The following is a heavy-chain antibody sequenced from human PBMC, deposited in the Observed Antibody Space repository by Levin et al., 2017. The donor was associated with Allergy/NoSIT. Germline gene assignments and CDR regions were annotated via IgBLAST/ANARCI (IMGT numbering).Heavy chain of an antibody. J-gene: IGHJ3*02. D-gene: IGHD3-3*01. CDR2: IIPIFGTA. Sequence: KISCKASGGTFSSYAISWVRQAPGQGLEWMGGIIPIFGTANYAQKFQGRVTITADKSTSTAYMELSSLRSEDTAVYYCAEYRVHYDFWSGSGKDAFDSWGQGTMVTVSS. CDR3: AEYRVHYDFWSGSGKDAFDS. V-gene: IGHV1-69*06. CDR1: GGTFSSYA.